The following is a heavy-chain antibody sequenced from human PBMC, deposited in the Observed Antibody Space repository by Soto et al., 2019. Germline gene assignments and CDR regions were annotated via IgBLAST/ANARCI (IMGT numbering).Heavy chain of an antibody. Sequence: QVQLQESGPGLVKPSQTLSLTCTVSGGSISSGGYYWSWIRQHPGKGLEWIGYIYYSGSTYYNPSLQSRVTISVETSKNHFSLKLSSVTAADTAVYYCARFYMVRGVMGAFDIWGQGTMVTVSS. CDR3: ARFYMVRGVMGAFDI. V-gene: IGHV4-31*03. D-gene: IGHD3-10*01. J-gene: IGHJ3*02. CDR2: IYYSGST. CDR1: GGSISSGGYY.